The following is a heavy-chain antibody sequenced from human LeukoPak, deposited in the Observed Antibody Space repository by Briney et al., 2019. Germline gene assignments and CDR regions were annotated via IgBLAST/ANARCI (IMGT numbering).Heavy chain of an antibody. D-gene: IGHD5-24*01. CDR3: ARCRTRRDGYNYDN. Sequence: PSETLSLTCAVSGGSISTTHWWSWVRQTPGKGLEWIGEIYHGGTTNYNPSLKSRVTMSVDKSKNQFSLRLTSVTAADTAVYYCARCRTRRDGYNYDNWGQGTLVIVSS. J-gene: IGHJ4*02. CDR1: GGSISTTHW. CDR2: IYHGGTT. V-gene: IGHV4-4*02.